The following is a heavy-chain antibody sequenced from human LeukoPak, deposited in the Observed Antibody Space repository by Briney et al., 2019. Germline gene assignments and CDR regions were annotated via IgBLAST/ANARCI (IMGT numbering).Heavy chain of an antibody. V-gene: IGHV1-46*01. CDR3: AAPGASGFVGNFWSGPLDF. J-gene: IGHJ4*02. CDR2: INPSAGST. Sequence: ASVKVSCRASGYSFTSHCMHWVRQAPGQGLEWMGIINPSAGSTSYPQKFQGRVTMTRDTSTSTVYMELSSLRSEDTAVYYCAAPGASGFVGNFWSGPLDFWGQGTLITVSS. D-gene: IGHD3-3*01. CDR1: GYSFTSHC.